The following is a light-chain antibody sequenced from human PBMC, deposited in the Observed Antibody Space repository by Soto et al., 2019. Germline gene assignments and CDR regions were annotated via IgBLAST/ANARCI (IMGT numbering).Light chain of an antibody. V-gene: IGKV1-5*01. J-gene: IGKJ3*01. CDR2: DVS. Sequence: DIQMTQSPSTLSASVGDRVTITCRASQGISTWLARYQQKPGKAPMTLIYDVSSLKSGVPSRFSGSGFGTDFTLTISSLQSDDFATYYCQQYNNYLTFGPGTKVDIK. CDR3: QQYNNYLT. CDR1: QGISTW.